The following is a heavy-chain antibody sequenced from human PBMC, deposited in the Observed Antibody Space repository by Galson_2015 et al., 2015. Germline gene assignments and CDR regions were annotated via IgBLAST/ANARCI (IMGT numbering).Heavy chain of an antibody. CDR1: GYTFTGYY. CDR2: INPNSGGT. CDR3: AAGIRSDY. Sequence: SVKVSCKASGYTFTGYYMHWVRQAPGQGLEWMGRINPNSGGTDYAQKFQGRVTMTRDTSASTAYMELSSLRSEDTAVYYCAAGIRSDYWGQGTLVTVSS. V-gene: IGHV1-2*06. J-gene: IGHJ4*02.